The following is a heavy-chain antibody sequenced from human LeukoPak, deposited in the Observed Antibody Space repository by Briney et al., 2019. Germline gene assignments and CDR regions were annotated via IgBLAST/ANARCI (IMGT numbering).Heavy chain of an antibody. CDR1: GFAFNSQT. V-gene: IGHV4-34*01. D-gene: IGHD5-18*01. J-gene: IGHJ4*02. CDR3: VGAIQLWLNFDY. Sequence: GSLRLSCAASGFAFNSQTMSWIRQPPGKGLEWIGEINHSGSTNYNPSLKSRVTISVDTSKNQFSLKLSSVTAADTAVYYCVGAIQLWLNFDYWGQGTLVTVSS. CDR2: INHSGST.